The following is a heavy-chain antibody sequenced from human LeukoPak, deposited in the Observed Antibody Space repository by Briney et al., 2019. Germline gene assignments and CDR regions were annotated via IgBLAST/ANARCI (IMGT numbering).Heavy chain of an antibody. CDR1: GYTFTSYY. D-gene: IGHD2-2*02. Sequence: GASVKVSCKASGYTFTSYYMHWVRQAPGQGLEWMGIINPSGSSTSYAQKFQGRVTMTRDMSTSTVYMELSSLRSEDTAVYYCVRASRSYTFHYWGQGPLVSVSS. J-gene: IGHJ4*02. CDR3: VRASRSYTFHY. CDR2: INPSGSST. V-gene: IGHV1-46*01.